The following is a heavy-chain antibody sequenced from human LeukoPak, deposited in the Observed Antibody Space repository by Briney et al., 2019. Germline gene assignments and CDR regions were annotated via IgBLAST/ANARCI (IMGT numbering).Heavy chain of an antibody. CDR1: GFTFSSYA. V-gene: IGHV3-23*01. CDR3: ANSRLSSPTGGFDP. D-gene: IGHD6-6*01. Sequence: QPGGSLRLSCAASGFTFSSYAMSWVRQAPGRGLEWVSAISGSGGSTYYADSVKGRFTISRDNSKNTLYLQMNSLRAEDTAVYYCANSRLSSPTGGFDPWGQGTLVTVSS. J-gene: IGHJ5*02. CDR2: ISGSGGST.